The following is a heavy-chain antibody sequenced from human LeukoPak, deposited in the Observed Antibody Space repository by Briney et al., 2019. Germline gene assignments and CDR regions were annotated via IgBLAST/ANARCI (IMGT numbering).Heavy chain of an antibody. CDR2: IYYSGST. J-gene: IGHJ6*02. Sequence: SETLSLTCTVSGGSISSYYWSWIRQPPGKGLEWIGYIYYSGSTNYNPSLKSRVTISVDTSKNQFSLKLSSVTAADTAVYYCAGAYYDILPVFYGLNAWGQGPTFTAPS. V-gene: IGHV4-59*01. CDR3: AGAYYDILPVFYGLNA. CDR1: GGSISSYY. D-gene: IGHD3-9*01.